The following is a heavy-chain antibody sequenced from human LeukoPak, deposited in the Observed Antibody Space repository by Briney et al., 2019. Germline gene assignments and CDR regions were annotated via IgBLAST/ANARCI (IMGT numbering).Heavy chain of an antibody. D-gene: IGHD2-2*01. CDR2: IIPIFGTA. J-gene: IGHJ4*02. CDR3: ARENIVVVPAAIRYFDY. CDR1: GGTFSSYA. Sequence: SVKVSCKASGGTFSSYAISWVRQAPGQGLEWMGGIIPIFGTANYAQKFQGRVTITTDESTSTAYMQLSSLRSEDTAVYYCARENIVVVPAAIRYFDYWGQGTLVTVSS. V-gene: IGHV1-69*05.